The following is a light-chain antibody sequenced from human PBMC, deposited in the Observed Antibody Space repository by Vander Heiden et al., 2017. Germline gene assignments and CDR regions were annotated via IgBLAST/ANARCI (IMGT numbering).Light chain of an antibody. CDR2: KAS. Sequence: DIQMTQSPSTLSASVGDRVTITCRASQSVSSWLACYQQKPGEAPRLLIYKASNLGSGVPSRFSGSGSGTEFTLTISSLQPDDSATYSCQHYNTYSYTFGQGTKLEIK. CDR3: QHYNTYSYT. V-gene: IGKV1-5*03. CDR1: QSVSSW. J-gene: IGKJ2*01.